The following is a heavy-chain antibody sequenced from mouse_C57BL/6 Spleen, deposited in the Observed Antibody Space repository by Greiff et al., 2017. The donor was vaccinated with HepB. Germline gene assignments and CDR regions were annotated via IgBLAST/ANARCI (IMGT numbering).Heavy chain of an antibody. D-gene: IGHD1-1*01. CDR1: GFTFSDYG. J-gene: IGHJ2*01. V-gene: IGHV5-17*01. CDR3: ARNYGSSLDY. CDR2: ISSGSSTI. Sequence: EVKLVESGGGLVKPGGSLKLSCAASGFTFSDYGMHWVRQAPGKGLEWVAYISSGSSTIYYADTVKGRFTISRDNAKNTLFLQMTSLRSEDTAMYYCARNYGSSLDYWGQGTTLTVSS.